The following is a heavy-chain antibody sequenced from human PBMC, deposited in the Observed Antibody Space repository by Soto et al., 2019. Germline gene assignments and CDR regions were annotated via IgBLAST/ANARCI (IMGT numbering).Heavy chain of an antibody. CDR2: ISGSDSGT. CDR3: AKELRGSGYAPYDY. Sequence: EVQLLESGGGLVQPGGSLRLSCAASRFTFSTYGMRWVRQAPGKGLEWVSTISGSDSGTYYTDSVKGRFTISRDNSTNTLYLQMDSLRAEDTVIYCCAKELRGSGYAPYDYWGQGTLVTVSS. V-gene: IGHV3-23*01. J-gene: IGHJ4*02. CDR1: RFTFSTYG. D-gene: IGHD3-22*01.